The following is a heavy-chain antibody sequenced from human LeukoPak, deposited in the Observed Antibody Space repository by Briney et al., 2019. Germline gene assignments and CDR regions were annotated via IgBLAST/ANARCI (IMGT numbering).Heavy chain of an antibody. CDR3: ATGGGSYFSDAFDI. V-gene: IGHV1-24*01. J-gene: IGHJ3*02. CDR2: FDPQGGDT. CDR1: GYTLTEFS. Sequence: ASVKVSCKVSGYTLTEFSMHWVRQGPGKGLEWMGGFDPQGGDTNYAQKFQGRVTMTEDTSTDTAYMELSSLRSEDTAVYCCATGGGSYFSDAFDIWGQGTMVTVSS. D-gene: IGHD2-15*01.